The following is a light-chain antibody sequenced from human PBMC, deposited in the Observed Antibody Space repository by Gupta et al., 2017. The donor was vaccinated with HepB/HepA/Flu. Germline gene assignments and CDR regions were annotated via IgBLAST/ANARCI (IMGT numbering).Light chain of an antibody. V-gene: IGLV1-47*01. CDR2: RNN. CDR1: ISNIGGNY. Sequence: QSVLTQPPSVSGTPGQRVTISCSGSISNIGGNYVFWYQQFPGAAPKLLIYRNNQRPSVVPDRFSGSKSGTSASLAIDGLRSEDEADYHCAAWDDSVSGWVFGGGTKVTVV. CDR3: AAWDDSVSGWV. J-gene: IGLJ3*02.